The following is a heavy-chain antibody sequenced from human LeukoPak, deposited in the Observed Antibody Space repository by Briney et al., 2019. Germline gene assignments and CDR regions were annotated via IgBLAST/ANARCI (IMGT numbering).Heavy chain of an antibody. V-gene: IGHV3-66*01. D-gene: IGHD1-26*01. J-gene: IGHJ3*02. Sequence: GGSLRLSCAASEFSVGSNYMTWVRQAPGKGLEWVSLIYSGGSTYYADSVKGRFTISRDNAKNSLYLQMNSLRAEDTAVYYCARESHSSGSYPYDAFDIWGQGTMVTVSS. CDR2: IYSGGST. CDR3: ARESHSSGSYPYDAFDI. CDR1: EFSVGSNY.